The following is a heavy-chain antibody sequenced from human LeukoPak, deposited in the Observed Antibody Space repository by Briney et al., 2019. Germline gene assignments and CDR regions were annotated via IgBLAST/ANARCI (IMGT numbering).Heavy chain of an antibody. D-gene: IGHD6-19*01. V-gene: IGHV4-59*12. Sequence: SETLSLTCTVSGGSISSYYWSWIRQPPGKGLEWIGYIYYSGSTNYNPSLKSRVTISVDTSKNQFSLKLSSVTAADTAVYYCARAGSVAGPDNWFDPWGQGTLVTVSS. CDR1: GGSISSYY. J-gene: IGHJ5*02. CDR2: IYYSGST. CDR3: ARAGSVAGPDNWFDP.